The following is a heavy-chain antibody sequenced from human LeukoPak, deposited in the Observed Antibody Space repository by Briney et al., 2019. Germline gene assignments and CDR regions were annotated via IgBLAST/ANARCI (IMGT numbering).Heavy chain of an antibody. CDR2: ISSSGSTI. CDR3: ARDFDRGSGWYGYEGAY. D-gene: IGHD6-19*01. Sequence: PGGSLRLSCAASGFTFSDYYMSRIRQAPGKGLKWVSYISSSGSTIYYADSVKGRFTISRDNAKNSLYLQMNSLRAEDTAVYYCARDFDRGSGWYGYEGAYWGQGTLVTVSS. J-gene: IGHJ4*02. CDR1: GFTFSDYY. V-gene: IGHV3-11*04.